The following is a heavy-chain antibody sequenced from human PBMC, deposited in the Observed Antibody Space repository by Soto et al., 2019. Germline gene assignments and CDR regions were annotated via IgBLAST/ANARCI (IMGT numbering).Heavy chain of an antibody. CDR3: AKTPRGGASGDWYFDL. CDR2: IKSSGSPT. CDR1: GFTFSTYA. V-gene: IGHV3-23*05. J-gene: IGHJ2*01. Sequence: EVQLLESGGGWVQPGGSLRLSCAASGFTFSTYAMTWVRLAPGRGLEWVLGIKSSGSPTDYPESVKGRFTISRDNLMNTVFLDMNGLRAEDTAIYYCAKTPRGGASGDWYFDLWGRGTLVTVSS. D-gene: IGHD3-10*01.